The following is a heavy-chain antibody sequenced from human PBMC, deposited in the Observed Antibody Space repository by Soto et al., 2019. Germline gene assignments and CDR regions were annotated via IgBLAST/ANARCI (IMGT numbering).Heavy chain of an antibody. V-gene: IGHV1-69*02. CDR3: AADMGGYIYGLGRS. CDR2: IIPILGIA. D-gene: IGHD5-18*01. CDR1: GGTFSSYT. Sequence: ASVKVSCKASGGTFSSYTISWVRQAPGQGLEWMGRIIPILGIANYAQKFQGRVTITADKSTSTAYMELSSLRPEDTAVYYCAADMGGYIYGLGRSWGQGTLVTVSS. J-gene: IGHJ5*02.